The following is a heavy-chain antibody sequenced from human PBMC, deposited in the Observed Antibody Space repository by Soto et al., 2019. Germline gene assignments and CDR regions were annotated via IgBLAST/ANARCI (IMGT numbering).Heavy chain of an antibody. CDR3: ARAVAVPADFDY. D-gene: IGHD6-19*01. J-gene: IGHJ4*02. CDR1: GYTFTGCY. Sequence: ASVKVSCKASGYTFTGCYMHWVRQAPGQGLEWMGWINANSGNTNYAQKFQGRVTITRDTSASTAYMELSSLRSEDTAVYYCARAVAVPADFDYWGQGTLVTVSS. V-gene: IGHV1-2*02. CDR2: INANSGNT.